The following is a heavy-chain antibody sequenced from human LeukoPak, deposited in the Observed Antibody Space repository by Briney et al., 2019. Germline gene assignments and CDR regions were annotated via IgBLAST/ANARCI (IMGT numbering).Heavy chain of an antibody. D-gene: IGHD3-10*01. CDR2: INPLFGSA. J-gene: IGHJ4*02. CDR3: ARDLVGSAISYSSGAWDY. CDR1: GGTFSNYA. V-gene: IGHV1-69*13. Sequence: GASVKVSCKASGGTFSNYAISWVRQAPGQGLEWMGGINPLFGSADYAQKFQGRVTFTADESTSTAYMELSSLRPEETAVYYCARDLVGSAISYSSGAWDYWGQGTLVTVSS.